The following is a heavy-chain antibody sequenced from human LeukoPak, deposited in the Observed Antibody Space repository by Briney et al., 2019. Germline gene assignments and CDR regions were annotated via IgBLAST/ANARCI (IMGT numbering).Heavy chain of an antibody. D-gene: IGHD3-10*01. CDR3: ARDSGGSNWFDP. J-gene: IGHJ5*02. CDR2: IYYSGST. V-gene: IGHV4-39*07. Sequence: PSETLSLTCTVSGGSISSSSYYWGWIRQPPGKGLEWIGNIYYSGSTYYNPSLKSRVTISVDTSKNQFSLKLSSVTAADTAVYYCARDSGGSNWFDPWGQGTLVTVSS. CDR1: GGSISSSSYY.